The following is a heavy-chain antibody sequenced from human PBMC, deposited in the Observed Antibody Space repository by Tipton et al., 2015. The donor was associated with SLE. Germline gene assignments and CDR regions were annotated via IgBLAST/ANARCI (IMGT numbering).Heavy chain of an antibody. V-gene: IGHV4-39*01. CDR3: ASPMLSNWYFDL. CDR2: IYYSGST. J-gene: IGHJ2*01. Sequence: GLVKPSETLSLTCTVSGGSISSSSYSWGWIRQPPGKGLEWIGSIYYSGSTYYNPSLKSRVTISVDTSKNQFSLKLSSVTAADTAVYYCASPMLSNWYFDLWGRGTLVTVSS. D-gene: IGHD3-16*02. CDR1: GGSISSSSYS.